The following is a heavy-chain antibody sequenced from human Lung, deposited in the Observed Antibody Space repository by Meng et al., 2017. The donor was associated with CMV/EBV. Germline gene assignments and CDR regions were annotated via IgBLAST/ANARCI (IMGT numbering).Heavy chain of an antibody. J-gene: IGHJ4*02. Sequence: GGSLRLXXAASGFTFSSYAMTWVRQAPGKGLEWVSVISGGGGSTYYADSVKGRFTISRDNSKNTLYLQVNSLRAEDTAVYYCARATLEYCSSTSCYPFDDWGQRXLVTVSS. CDR3: ARATLEYCSSTSCYPFDD. V-gene: IGHV3-23*01. CDR1: GFTFSSYA. CDR2: ISGGGGST. D-gene: IGHD2-2*01.